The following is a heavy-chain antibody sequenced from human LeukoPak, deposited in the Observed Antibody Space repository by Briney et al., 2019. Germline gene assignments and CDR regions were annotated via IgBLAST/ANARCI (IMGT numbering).Heavy chain of an antibody. V-gene: IGHV3-48*03. Sequence: GGSLRLSCAASGFTFSSYEMNWVRQAPGKGLEWVSYISSSGSTIYYADSVEGRFTISRDNAKNSLYLQMNSLRAEDTAVYYCARDRDSSSWYVFDYWGQGALVTVSS. CDR1: GFTFSSYE. J-gene: IGHJ4*02. CDR3: ARDRDSSSWYVFDY. CDR2: ISSSGSTI. D-gene: IGHD6-13*01.